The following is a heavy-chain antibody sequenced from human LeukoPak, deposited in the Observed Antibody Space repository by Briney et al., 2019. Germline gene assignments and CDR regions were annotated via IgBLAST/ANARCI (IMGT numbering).Heavy chain of an antibody. V-gene: IGHV3-48*01. J-gene: IGHJ1*01. CDR3: ARDSIAAAGFEYFQH. D-gene: IGHD6-13*01. CDR1: GFTFSSYS. Sequence: GGSLRLSCAASGFTFSSYSMNWVRQAPGKGLEWLSYINSKSDNIYHADSVKGRFTISRDNSKNTLYLQMNSLRAEGTVVYYCARDSIAAAGFEYFQHWGQGTLVTVSS. CDR2: INSKSDNI.